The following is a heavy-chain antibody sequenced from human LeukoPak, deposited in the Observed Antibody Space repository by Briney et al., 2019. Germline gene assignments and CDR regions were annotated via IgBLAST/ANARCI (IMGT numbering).Heavy chain of an antibody. CDR2: IHYDGKI. V-gene: IGHV3-53*01. J-gene: IGHJ4*01. CDR3: ASGDGYLQPY. Sequence: GGSLRLSCAASGFSVSGKFMSWVRQAPGKGLEWVSIIHYDGKIRYAGSVGGRFTIYRDDSENTLFLQMNSLRVDDTAVYFCASGDGYLQPYWGHGTLVTVSS. CDR1: GFSVSGKF. D-gene: IGHD2-21*01.